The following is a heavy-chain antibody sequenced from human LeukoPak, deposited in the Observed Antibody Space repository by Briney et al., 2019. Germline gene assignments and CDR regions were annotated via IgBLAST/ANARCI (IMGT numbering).Heavy chain of an antibody. CDR3: ARGLKDTTMAVN. V-gene: IGHV4-34*01. CDR2: INHSGST. Sequence: SETLTLTCAVYGGSFSGYYWSWIRQPPGKGLEWIGEINHSGSTNYNPSLKSRVTISVDTSENQFSLKLSSVTAADTAVYYCARGLKDTTMAVNWCQGTLVTVSS. CDR1: GGSFSGYY. D-gene: IGHD5-18*01. J-gene: IGHJ4*02.